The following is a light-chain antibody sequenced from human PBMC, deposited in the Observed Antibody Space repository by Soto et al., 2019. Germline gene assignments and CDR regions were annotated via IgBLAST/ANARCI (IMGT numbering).Light chain of an antibody. CDR1: QDISSY. Sequence: DIQMTQSPSSLSASVGDRVTITCQASQDISSYLNWYQQKPGKAPKLLIYTASSLQSGVPSRFSGGGSWTDFNFSISSLKPEDIATYYCQQYDYLPFTFGPGTKVDIK. J-gene: IGKJ3*01. V-gene: IGKV1-33*01. CDR3: QQYDYLPFT. CDR2: TAS.